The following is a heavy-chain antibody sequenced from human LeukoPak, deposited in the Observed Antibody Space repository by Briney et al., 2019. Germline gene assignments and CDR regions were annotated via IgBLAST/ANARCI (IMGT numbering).Heavy chain of an antibody. V-gene: IGHV4-61*01. CDR2: IYYSGST. Sequence: SETLSLTCTVSGGSVSSGPYYWSWIRQPPGKGLEWIGYIYYSGSTNYNPSLKNRVTISADTSKNQFSLKLSSVTAADTAVYYCARTDLTEDSEYWGLGTLVTDSS. CDR3: ARTDLTEDSEY. D-gene: IGHD1-14*01. CDR1: GGSVSSGPYY. J-gene: IGHJ4*02.